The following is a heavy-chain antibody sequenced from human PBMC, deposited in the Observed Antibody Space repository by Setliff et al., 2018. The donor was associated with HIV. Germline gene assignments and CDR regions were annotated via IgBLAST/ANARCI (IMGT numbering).Heavy chain of an antibody. CDR3: ARLGGSYRVYYYYYMDV. CDR2: IYYSGST. D-gene: IGHD1-26*01. Sequence: SETLSLTCTVSGGSISSSSYYWGWIRQPPGKGLEWIGSIYYSGSTYYNPSLKSRVTISVDTSKNQFSLKLSFVTAADTAVYYCARLGGSYRVYYYYYMDVWGKGTTVTVSS. CDR1: GGSISSSSYY. V-gene: IGHV4-39*01. J-gene: IGHJ6*03.